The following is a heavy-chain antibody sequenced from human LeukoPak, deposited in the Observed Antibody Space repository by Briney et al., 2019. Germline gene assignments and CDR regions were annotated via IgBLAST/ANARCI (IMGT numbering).Heavy chain of an antibody. CDR1: GGSISSGSYY. D-gene: IGHD5-12*01. V-gene: IGHV4-61*02. J-gene: IGHJ6*02. Sequence: PSETLSLTCTVSGGSISSGSYYWSWIRQPAGKGLEWIGRIYTSGSTNYNPSLKSRVTISVDTSKNQFSLKLSSVTAADTAVYYCARFSGYDHRPRYYYYGMDVWGQGTTVTVSS. CDR2: IYTSGST. CDR3: ARFSGYDHRPRYYYYGMDV.